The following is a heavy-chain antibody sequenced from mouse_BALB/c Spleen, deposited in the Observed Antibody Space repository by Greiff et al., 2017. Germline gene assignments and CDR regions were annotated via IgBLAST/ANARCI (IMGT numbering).Heavy chain of an antibody. CDR3: ARIYYDYDGYFDV. Sequence: DVKLVESGGGLVQPGGSLRLSCATSGFTFSDFYMEWVRQPPGKRLEWIAASRNKANDYTTEYSASVKGRFIVSRDTSQSILYLQMNALRAEDTAIYYCARIYYDYDGYFDVWGAGTTVTVSS. D-gene: IGHD2-4*01. CDR2: SRNKANDYTT. J-gene: IGHJ1*01. CDR1: GFTFSDFY. V-gene: IGHV7-1*02.